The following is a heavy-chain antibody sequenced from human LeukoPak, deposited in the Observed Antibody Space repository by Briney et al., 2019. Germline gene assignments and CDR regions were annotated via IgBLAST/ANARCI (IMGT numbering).Heavy chain of an antibody. CDR3: AKDAQRGLDYSNALEN. Sequence: GGSLRLSCEASVFPFSHVGMHSGRQAPGRGLERDAAIWSDGTNQYYGDSGKGRITSSRDNFKKTVSLQMDSPRAEDTAVYYCAKDAQRGLDYSNALENWGQGSLVTVSS. J-gene: IGHJ4*02. D-gene: IGHD4-11*01. CDR2: IWSDGTNQ. CDR1: VFPFSHVG. V-gene: IGHV3-33*06.